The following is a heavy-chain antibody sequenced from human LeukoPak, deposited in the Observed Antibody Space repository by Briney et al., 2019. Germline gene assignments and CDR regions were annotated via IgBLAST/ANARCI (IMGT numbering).Heavy chain of an antibody. D-gene: IGHD2-2*01. Sequence: SETLSLTCTVSGGSISGYHWTWIRQPPGKGLEWIGFMFYSGDTNYNPSLKSRVTISVDMSKNHFSLKLSSVTAADTAVFYCATSTRSRGPAFDIWGQGTMVTVSS. CDR3: ATSTRSRGPAFDI. CDR2: MFYSGDT. V-gene: IGHV4-59*08. CDR1: GGSISGYH. J-gene: IGHJ3*02.